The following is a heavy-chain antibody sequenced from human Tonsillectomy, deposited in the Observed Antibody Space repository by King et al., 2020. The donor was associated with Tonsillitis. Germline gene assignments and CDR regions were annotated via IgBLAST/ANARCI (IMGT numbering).Heavy chain of an antibody. Sequence: VQLVQSGGGLVQPGGSLRLSCAASGFTFSSYLMSWVRQAQGKGLEWVSNIKKDGSEKYYVDSVKGRFTISRDNAKNSLYLQMNSLRAEDTAVFYCARGFRGSDAFDIWGQGTMVTVSS. D-gene: IGHD3-16*01. CDR2: IKKDGSEK. CDR3: ARGFRGSDAFDI. CDR1: GFTFSSYL. J-gene: IGHJ3*02. V-gene: IGHV3-7*01.